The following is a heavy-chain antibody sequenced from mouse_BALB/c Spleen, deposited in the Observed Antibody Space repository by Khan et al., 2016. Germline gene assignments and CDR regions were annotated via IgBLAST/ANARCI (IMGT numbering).Heavy chain of an antibody. CDR3: ARAGYYGYLAY. CDR2: INPDSSTI. V-gene: IGHV4-1*02. CDR1: GFDLSRYW. D-gene: IGHD1-1*01. Sequence: EVQLQESGGGLVQPGGSLKLSCAASGFDLSRYWMSWVRQAPGKGLEWIGEINPDSSTINYTPSLKVRFIISRDNAKNTLYLQVSKVRSEDTALYYCARAGYYGYLAYWGQGTLVSGSA. J-gene: IGHJ3*01.